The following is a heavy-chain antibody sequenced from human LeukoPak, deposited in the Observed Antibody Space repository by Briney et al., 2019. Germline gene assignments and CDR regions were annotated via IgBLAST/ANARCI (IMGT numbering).Heavy chain of an antibody. Sequence: ASVKVSCKASGGTFSSYAISWVRQAPGQGLEWMGWISAYNGNTNYAQKLQGRVTMTTDTSTSTAYMELRSLRSDDTAVYYCARVQRITIFGVPNYFDYWGQGTLVTVPS. CDR1: GGTFSSYA. V-gene: IGHV1-18*01. D-gene: IGHD3-3*01. CDR3: ARVQRITIFGVPNYFDY. CDR2: ISAYNGNT. J-gene: IGHJ4*02.